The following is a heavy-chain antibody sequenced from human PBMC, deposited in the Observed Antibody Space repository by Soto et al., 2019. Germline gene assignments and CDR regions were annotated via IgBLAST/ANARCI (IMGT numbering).Heavy chain of an antibody. J-gene: IGHJ4*02. V-gene: IGHV4-61*01. D-gene: IGHD2-15*01. CDR3: ARVKCSGGSCDKPFDY. CDR1: GGSVSSGSYY. CDR2: IYYSGST. Sequence: PSETLSLTCTVSGGSVSSGSYYWSWIRQPPGKGLEWIGYIYYSGSTSYNLSLKSRATISLDTSKNQFSLKLNSVTAADTAVYYCARVKCSGGSCDKPFDYWGQGTLVTAPQ.